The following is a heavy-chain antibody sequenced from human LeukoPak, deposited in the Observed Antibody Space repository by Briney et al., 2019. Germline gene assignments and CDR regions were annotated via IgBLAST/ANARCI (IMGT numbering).Heavy chain of an antibody. J-gene: IGHJ4*02. V-gene: IGHV3-74*01. CDR1: GFTFSSYW. CDR2: INSDGSST. D-gene: IGHD3-10*01. Sequence: GGSLRLSCAASGFTFSSYWMHWVRQAPGKGLVWVSRINSDGSSTSYADSVKGRFTISRDNSKNTLYLQMNSLRAEDTAVYYCAKDYGSGSYIFDYWGQGTLVTVSS. CDR3: AKDYGSGSYIFDY.